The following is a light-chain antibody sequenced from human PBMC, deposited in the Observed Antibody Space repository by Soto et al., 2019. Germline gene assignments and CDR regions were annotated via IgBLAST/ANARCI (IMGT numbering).Light chain of an antibody. CDR3: QQSYCIPRT. Sequence: DIQMTQSPSSLSASVVDRVTITCRASQTINTYLNWYQQKLGKAPKLLIYAAFTLQSGFPSRFSGSGSGTDFTLTISSLQPEDFATYYCQQSYCIPRTFGQGTKLQIK. J-gene: IGKJ2*01. CDR1: QTINTY. V-gene: IGKV1-39*01. CDR2: AAF.